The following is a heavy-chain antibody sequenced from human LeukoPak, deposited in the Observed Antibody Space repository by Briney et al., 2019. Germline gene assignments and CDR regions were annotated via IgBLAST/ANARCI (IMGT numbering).Heavy chain of an antibody. CDR1: GGSFSRYY. CDR3: ARGATISETGYFDF. V-gene: IGHV4-34*01. D-gene: IGHD5-24*01. CDR2: IVHRGDT. Sequence: SETLSLTCAVYGGSFSRYYWRWIRQSPGRGLAWIAAIVHRGDTNYNPSVKSRVTISVDTSKNQFSLKVRSLSAADTAVYYCARGATISETGYFDFWGQGTLVTVSS. J-gene: IGHJ4*03.